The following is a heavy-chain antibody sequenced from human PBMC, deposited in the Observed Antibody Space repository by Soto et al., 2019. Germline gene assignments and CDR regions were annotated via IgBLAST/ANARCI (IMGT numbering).Heavy chain of an antibody. D-gene: IGHD1-26*01. CDR2: ISSSSTYI. CDR3: ARDMEWELDGSGI. Sequence: PGGSLRLSCAASGFTFSSYSMNWVRQAPGKGLEWVSSISSSSTYIYYADSVKGRFTISRDNAKNSLYLQMNSLRAEDTAVYYCARDMEWELDGSGIWGQGTMVTVSS. CDR1: GFTFSSYS. V-gene: IGHV3-21*01. J-gene: IGHJ3*02.